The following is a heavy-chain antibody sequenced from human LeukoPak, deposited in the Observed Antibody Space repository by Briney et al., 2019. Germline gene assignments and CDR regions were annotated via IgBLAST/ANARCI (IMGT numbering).Heavy chain of an antibody. CDR2: ISSNGGST. CDR3: ARDYADSGTVTTRYFDL. CDR1: GFTFSSYA. J-gene: IGHJ2*01. D-gene: IGHD4-17*01. Sequence: GSLRLSCAASGFTFSSYAMHWVRQAPGKGLEYVSAISSNGGSTYYANSVKGRFTISRDNSKNTLYLQMGSLRAEDMAVYYCARDYADSGTVTTRYFDLWGRGTLVTVSS. V-gene: IGHV3-64*01.